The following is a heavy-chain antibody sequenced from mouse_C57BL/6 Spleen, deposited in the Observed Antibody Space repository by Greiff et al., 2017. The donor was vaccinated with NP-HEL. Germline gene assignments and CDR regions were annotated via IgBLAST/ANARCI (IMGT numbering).Heavy chain of an antibody. CDR1: GYAFSSSW. CDR2: IYPGDGDT. J-gene: IGHJ2*01. Sequence: QVQLKESGPELVKPGASVKISCKASGYAFSSSWMNWVKQRPGKGLEWIGRIYPGDGDTNYNGKFKGKATLTADKSSSTAYMQLSSLTSEDSAVYFCAREGTTVSYYFDYWGQGTTLTVSS. V-gene: IGHV1-82*01. CDR3: AREGTTVSYYFDY. D-gene: IGHD1-1*01.